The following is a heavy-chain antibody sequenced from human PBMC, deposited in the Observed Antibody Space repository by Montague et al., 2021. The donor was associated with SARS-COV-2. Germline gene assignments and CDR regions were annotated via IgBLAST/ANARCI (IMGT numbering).Heavy chain of an antibody. CDR2: ISYDGGKQ. CDR1: GFTFSSHG. J-gene: IGHJ6*03. V-gene: IGHV3-30*18. CDR3: AKNLEDTNSYYYYYYYMDV. Sequence: SLRLSCAASGFTFSSHGMHWVRQAPGKGLESVAVISYDGGKQYYADSVKGRFTVSRDNAKSTLYLQMNSLRSEDTAVYFCAKNLEDTNSYYYYYYYMDVWGKGTTVAVSS. D-gene: IGHD2-15*01.